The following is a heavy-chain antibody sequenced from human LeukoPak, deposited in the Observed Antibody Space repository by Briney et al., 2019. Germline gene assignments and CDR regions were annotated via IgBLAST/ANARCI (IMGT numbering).Heavy chain of an antibody. CDR3: ARAWYYYDSSGAFDI. J-gene: IGHJ3*02. CDR1: GYTFTSYA. CDR2: INTNTGNP. V-gene: IGHV7-4-1*02. D-gene: IGHD3-22*01. Sequence: ASVTVSCKASGYTFTSYAMNWVPQAPGQGLEWMGWINTNTGNPTYAQGFTGRFVFSLDTSVSTAYLQISSLKAENTAVYYCARAWYYYDSSGAFDIWGQGTMVTVSS.